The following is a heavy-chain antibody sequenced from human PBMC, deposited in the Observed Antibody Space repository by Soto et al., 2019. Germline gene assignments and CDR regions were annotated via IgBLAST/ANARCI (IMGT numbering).Heavy chain of an antibody. CDR2: IIPIFGTP. Sequence: QVQLVQSGAEVKKPGSSVKVSCKTSGGSFNTYGISWVRQAPAQGLAWMGGIIPIFGTPKYAQKFQGRVTITADESTTEVYMELSSLRSEDTAVYYCARGSGWYCGGGHCSSGESGGKDYSYGMDVWGQGTTVTVSS. CDR1: GGSFNTYG. CDR3: ARGSGWYCGGGHCSSGESGGKDYSYGMDV. D-gene: IGHD2-15*01. V-gene: IGHV1-69*01. J-gene: IGHJ6*02.